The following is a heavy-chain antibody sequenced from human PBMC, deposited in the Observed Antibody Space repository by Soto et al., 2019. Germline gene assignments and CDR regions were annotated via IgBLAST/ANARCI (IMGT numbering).Heavy chain of an antibody. CDR1: GGSVSSSSYY. Sequence: QLQLQESGPGLVKPSETLSLTCTVSGGSVSSSSYYWGWVRQPPGKGLEWIGSVYYSGSTYYNPSLESRVTISVDKSKNQFSLKAMSLSAADTAVYYCGRLEGLATISSYFDYWGQGALVTVSS. V-gene: IGHV4-39*01. CDR3: GRLEGLATISSYFDY. J-gene: IGHJ4*02. CDR2: VYYSGST. D-gene: IGHD3-9*01.